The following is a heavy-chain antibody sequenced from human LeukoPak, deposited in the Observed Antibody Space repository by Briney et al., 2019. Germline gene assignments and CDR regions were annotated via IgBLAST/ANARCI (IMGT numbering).Heavy chain of an antibody. CDR2: IWNDGSNK. V-gene: IGHV3-33*01. Sequence: PGGSLRLSCAASGFTFSSYGMHWVRQAPGKGLEWVAVIWNDGSNKYYADSVKGRFTISRDNSKNTLYLQMNSLRAEDTAVYYCARAYPPPAAGFDYWGQGTLVTVSS. D-gene: IGHD6-13*01. CDR3: ARAYPPPAAGFDY. CDR1: GFTFSSYG. J-gene: IGHJ4*02.